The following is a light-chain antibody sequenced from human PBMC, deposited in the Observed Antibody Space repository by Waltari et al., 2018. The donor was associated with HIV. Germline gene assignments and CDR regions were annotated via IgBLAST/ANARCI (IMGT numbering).Light chain of an antibody. J-gene: IGKJ2*01. CDR1: QSIADY. CDR3: QQSYSTLMYT. V-gene: IGKV1-39*01. CDR2: AAS. Sequence: DIQMTQSPSSLSASVGDRVTITCRARQSIADYLNWYQQKPGRAPRLLIYAASSLQRGVPSRFSGSGSGTHFTLTISSLQPEDFATYYCQQSYSTLMYTFGQGTKLEIK.